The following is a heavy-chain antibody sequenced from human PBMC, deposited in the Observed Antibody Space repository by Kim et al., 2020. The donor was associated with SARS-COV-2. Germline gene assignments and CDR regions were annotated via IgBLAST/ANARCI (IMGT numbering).Heavy chain of an antibody. Sequence: SETLSLTCAVYGGSFSGYYWSWIRQPPGKGLEWIGEINHSGSTNYNPSLKSRVTISVDTSKNQFSLKLSSVTAADTAVYYCARGTRKVYSSGWYHQGNTMDVWGQGTTVTVSS. D-gene: IGHD6-19*01. CDR3: ARGTRKVYSSGWYHQGNTMDV. J-gene: IGHJ6*02. V-gene: IGHV4-34*01. CDR2: INHSGST. CDR1: GGSFSGYY.